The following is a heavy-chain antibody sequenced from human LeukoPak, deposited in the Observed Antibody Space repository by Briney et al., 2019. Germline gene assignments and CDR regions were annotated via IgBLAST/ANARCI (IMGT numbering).Heavy chain of an antibody. CDR1: GGSISSYY. V-gene: IGHV4-4*07. Sequence: SETLSLTCTVSGGSISSYYWSWIRQPAGKGLEWIGRIYTSGSTNYNPSLKSRVTMSVDTSKNQFSLKLSSVTAADTAVYYCARDWPPGETYWYFDLWGRGTLATVSS. CDR2: IYTSGST. J-gene: IGHJ2*01. CDR3: ARDWPPGETYWYFDL. D-gene: IGHD2-21*01.